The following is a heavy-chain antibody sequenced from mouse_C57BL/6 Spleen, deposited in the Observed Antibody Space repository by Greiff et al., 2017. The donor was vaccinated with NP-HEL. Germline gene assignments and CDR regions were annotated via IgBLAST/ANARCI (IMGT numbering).Heavy chain of an antibody. V-gene: IGHV1-15*01. J-gene: IGHJ4*01. CDR1: GYTFTDYE. CDR2: IDPETGGT. Sequence: VKLMESGAELVRPGASVTLSCKASGYTFTDYEMHWVKQTPVHGLEWIGAIDPETGGTAYNQKFQGKAILTADKSSSTAYLELRSLTSEDSAVYYCTRSYGPMDYWGQGTSVTVSS. CDR3: TRSYGPMDY. D-gene: IGHD1-2*01.